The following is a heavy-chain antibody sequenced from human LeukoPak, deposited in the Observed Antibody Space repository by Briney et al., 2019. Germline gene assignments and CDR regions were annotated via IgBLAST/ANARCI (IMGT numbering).Heavy chain of an antibody. Sequence: PSETLSLTCGVSGYPINNAYYWVWIRQPPGKGLEWIGSLYHPDSTYYNPSLKSRVTMSVDTPRNQFSLRLSFVTAADTAVYYCARQYDSYFYYYLDLWGKGTTVTVSS. V-gene: IGHV4-38-2*01. CDR2: LYHPDST. J-gene: IGHJ6*03. CDR3: ARQYDSYFYYYLDL. D-gene: IGHD2-2*01. CDR1: GYPINNAYY.